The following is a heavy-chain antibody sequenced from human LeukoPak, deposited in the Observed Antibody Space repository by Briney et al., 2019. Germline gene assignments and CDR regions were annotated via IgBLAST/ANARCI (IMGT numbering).Heavy chain of an antibody. CDR1: GYSLTSYF. V-gene: IGHV1-46*01. Sequence: ASVKDSCKASGYSLTSYFKHWVRQAPGQGLEWVGVINPSGDGTSYTRKFQGRVTMTRDMSTSTVFMELTSLRSEDTAVYFCAREPPATGYYDYWGQGTLVTVSS. CDR2: INPSGDGT. J-gene: IGHJ4*02. D-gene: IGHD3-9*01. CDR3: AREPPATGYYDY.